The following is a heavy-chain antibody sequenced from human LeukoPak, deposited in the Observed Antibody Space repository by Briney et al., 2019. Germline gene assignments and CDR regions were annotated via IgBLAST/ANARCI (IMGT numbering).Heavy chain of an antibody. D-gene: IGHD6-13*01. Sequence: PSETLSLTCTVSGGSISSYYWSWIRQPPGKGLEWIGYIYCSGSTNYNPSLKSRVTISVDTSKNQFSLKLSSVTAADTAVYYCARAIAAAGNYFDYWGQGTLVTVSS. V-gene: IGHV4-59*01. CDR3: ARAIAAAGNYFDY. J-gene: IGHJ4*02. CDR1: GGSISSYY. CDR2: IYCSGST.